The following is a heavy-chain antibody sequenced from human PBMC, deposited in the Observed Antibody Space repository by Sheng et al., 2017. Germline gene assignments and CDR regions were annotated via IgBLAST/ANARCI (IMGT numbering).Heavy chain of an antibody. J-gene: IGHJ4*02. CDR2: IYHSGST. CDR1: GYSISSGYY. D-gene: IGHD3-10*01. CDR3: ARILQHPQNRLIDY. Sequence: QVQLQESGPGLVKPSETLSLTCAVSGYSISSGYYWGWIRQPPGKGLEWIGSIYHSGSTYYNPSLKSRVTISVDTSKNQFSLKLSSVTAADTAVYYCARILQHPQNRLIDYWGQGTLVTVSS. V-gene: IGHV4-38-2*01.